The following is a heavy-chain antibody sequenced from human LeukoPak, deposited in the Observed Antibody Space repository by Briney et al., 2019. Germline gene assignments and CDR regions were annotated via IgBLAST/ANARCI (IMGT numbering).Heavy chain of an antibody. CDR3: ATWAFYHCVDV. J-gene: IGHJ6*01. V-gene: IGHV3-43*01. Sequence: PGGSLRFSCAASGVASDAFARSGVRNAQGKGLGWVSRINRDGGKTYYADSVRGRFTISRDNSKNSLYLQMNSLRTGGAALYYCATWAFYHCVDVWGQGATVALSP. CDR2: INRDGGKT. CDR1: GVASDAFA. D-gene: IGHD1-26*01.